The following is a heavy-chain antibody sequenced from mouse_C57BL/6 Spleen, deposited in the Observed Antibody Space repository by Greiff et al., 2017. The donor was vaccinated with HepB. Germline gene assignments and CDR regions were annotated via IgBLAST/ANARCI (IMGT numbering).Heavy chain of an antibody. CDR3: ARGLPRPLYYAMDY. D-gene: IGHD5-5*01. Sequence: EVKLVESGGGLVKPGGSLKLSCAASGFTFSDYGMHWVRQAPEKGLEWVAYISSGSSTIYYADTVKGRFTISRDNAKNTLFLQMTSLRSEDTAMYYCARGLPRPLYYAMDYWGQGTSVTVSS. V-gene: IGHV5-17*01. CDR1: GFTFSDYG. CDR2: ISSGSSTI. J-gene: IGHJ4*01.